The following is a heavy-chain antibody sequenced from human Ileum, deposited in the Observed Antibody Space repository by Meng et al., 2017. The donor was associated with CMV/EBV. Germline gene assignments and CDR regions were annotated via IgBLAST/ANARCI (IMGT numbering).Heavy chain of an antibody. CDR3: AKWAQSRRWPPDPFDP. V-gene: IGHV1-18*01. Sequence: QVQLGQAGAWWCQPGSAVTVSCKPSGFTCPPYGIPWVRQAPGQGLEYIGWIRAYHGNTNYAQKFLGRATMTTDASTSTAYMELRSLTSDDTAVYYCAKWAQSRRWPPDPFDPWGQGTLVTVSS. CDR1: GFTCPPYG. D-gene: IGHD5-24*01. CDR2: IRAYHGNT. J-gene: IGHJ5*02.